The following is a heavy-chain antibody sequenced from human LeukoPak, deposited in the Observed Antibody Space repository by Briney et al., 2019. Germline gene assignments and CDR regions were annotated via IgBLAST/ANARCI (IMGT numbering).Heavy chain of an antibody. J-gene: IGHJ3*01. CDR3: AKFADPGV. V-gene: IGHV3-30-3*02. CDR1: GFTFSSYA. Sequence: PGGSLRLSCAASGFTFSSYAMHWVRQAPGKGLEWVAVISYDGSNKYYADSVKGRFTISRDNSKNTLYLQMNSLRAEDTAVYYCAKFADPGVWGQGTMVTVSS. CDR2: ISYDGSNK. D-gene: IGHD7-27*01.